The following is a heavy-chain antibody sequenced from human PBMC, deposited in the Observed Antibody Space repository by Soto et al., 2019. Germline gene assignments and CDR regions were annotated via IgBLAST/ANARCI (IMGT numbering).Heavy chain of an antibody. J-gene: IGHJ4*02. CDR1: GFLFDDYG. V-gene: IGHV3-20*04. D-gene: IGHD4-17*01. CDR3: ARTPGYYGDSFDY. Sequence: EVPLVESGGGAVRPGGSLRLSCAASGFLFDDYGMSWVRQAPGKGLEWVSGINRHGGSTGYADSVKGRFTISRDNAKNSLHLHMNSLRAEDTAFYYCARTPGYYGDSFDYWGQGTLVTVSA. CDR2: INRHGGST.